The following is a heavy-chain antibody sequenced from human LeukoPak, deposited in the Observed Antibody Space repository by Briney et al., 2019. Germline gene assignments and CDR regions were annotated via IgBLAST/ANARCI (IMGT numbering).Heavy chain of an antibody. V-gene: IGHV3-11*04. CDR1: GFTLSGHY. CDR3: ARAMDV. CDR2: ISPSSDSI. J-gene: IGHJ6*02. Sequence: TGGSLRLSCAVSGFTLSGHYMTWIRQAPGEGLELISYISPSSDSIYYADSVKGRFTISRDNARNLLFLQMSSLRAEDTAVYYCARAMDVWGQGTTVIVSS.